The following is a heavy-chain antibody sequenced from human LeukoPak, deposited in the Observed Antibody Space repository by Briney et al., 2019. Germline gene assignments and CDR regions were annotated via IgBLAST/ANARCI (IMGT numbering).Heavy chain of an antibody. J-gene: IGHJ4*02. V-gene: IGHV3-33*01. Sequence: GGSLRLSCAASGFTFSSYGMHWVRQAPGKGLEWVAVIWYDGSNKYYADSVKGRFTISRDNPKNTLYLQMNSLRAEDTAVYYCARGNAAADDEFDYWGQGTLVTVSS. CDR3: ARGNAAADDEFDY. D-gene: IGHD2-15*01. CDR2: IWYDGSNK. CDR1: GFTFSSYG.